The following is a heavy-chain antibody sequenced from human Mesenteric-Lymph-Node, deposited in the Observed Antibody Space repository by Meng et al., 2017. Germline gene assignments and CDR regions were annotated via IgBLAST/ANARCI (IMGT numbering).Heavy chain of an antibody. V-gene: IGHV3-48*03. CDR2: INSAGSRT. Sequence: GESLKISCAASGFIFSDYEFDWVRQAPGKGLELIAFINSAGSRTYYSDSVRGRFTISRDNAKNTVYLQMSSLRAEDTGVYYCAKIQATKYPDSWGRGTLVTVSS. CDR1: GFIFSDYE. CDR3: AKIQATKYPDS. D-gene: IGHD1-26*01. J-gene: IGHJ4*02.